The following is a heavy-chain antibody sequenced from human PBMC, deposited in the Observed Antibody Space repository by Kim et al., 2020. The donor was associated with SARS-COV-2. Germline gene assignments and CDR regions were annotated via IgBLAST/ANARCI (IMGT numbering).Heavy chain of an antibody. Sequence: GGSLRLSCVASGFTLGSFGMNWVRQAPGKGLEWVSYISDTGSITHYIDSVKGRFTISRDNDKSSLYLQMHSLRVEDTAIYYCARARHGGYSDDAFDVWGQGTMVTVSS. CDR3: ARARHGGYSDDAFDV. CDR2: ISDTGSIT. J-gene: IGHJ3*01. D-gene: IGHD3-22*01. V-gene: IGHV3-48*01. CDR1: GFTLGSFG.